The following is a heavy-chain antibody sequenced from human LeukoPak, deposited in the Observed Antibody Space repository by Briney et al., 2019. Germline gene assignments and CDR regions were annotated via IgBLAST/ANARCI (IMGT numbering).Heavy chain of an antibody. CDR2: ISSSGSTI. CDR3: ARDDFPPRADY. V-gene: IGHV3-48*04. J-gene: IGHJ4*02. CDR1: GFTFSSYA. Sequence: GGSLRLSCAASGFTFSSYAMHWVRQAPGKGLEWVSYISSSGSTIYYADSVKGRFTISRDNAKNSLYLQMNSLRAEDTAVYYCARDDFPPRADYWGQGTLVTVSS. D-gene: IGHD3/OR15-3a*01.